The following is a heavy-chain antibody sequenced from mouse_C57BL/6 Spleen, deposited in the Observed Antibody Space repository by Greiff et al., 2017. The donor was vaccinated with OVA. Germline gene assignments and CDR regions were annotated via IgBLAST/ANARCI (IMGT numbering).Heavy chain of an antibody. J-gene: IGHJ2*01. Sequence: DVHLVESGPELVKPGASVKISCKASGYSFTGYYMNWVKQSPEKSLEWIGEINPSTGGTTYNQKFKAKATLTVDKSSSTAYMQLKSLTSEDSAVYYCARNYYGSSYERNYLDDWGQGTTLTVSS. CDR1: GYSFTGYY. CDR2: INPSTGGT. D-gene: IGHD1-1*01. CDR3: ARNYYGSSYERNYLDD. V-gene: IGHV1-42*01.